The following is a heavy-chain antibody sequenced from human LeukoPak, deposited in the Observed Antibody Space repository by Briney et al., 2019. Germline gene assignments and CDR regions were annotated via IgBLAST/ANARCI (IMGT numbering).Heavy chain of an antibody. J-gene: IGHJ4*02. CDR2: INRSGST. V-gene: IGHV4-34*01. Sequence: SETLSLTCAVYGGSFSGYYWSWIRQPPGKGLEWIGEINRSGSTNYNPSLKSRVTISVDTSKNQFSLKLSSVTAADTAVYYCARGWSSSWFSYYFDYWGQGTLVTVSS. CDR1: GGSFSGYY. D-gene: IGHD6-13*01. CDR3: ARGWSSSWFSYYFDY.